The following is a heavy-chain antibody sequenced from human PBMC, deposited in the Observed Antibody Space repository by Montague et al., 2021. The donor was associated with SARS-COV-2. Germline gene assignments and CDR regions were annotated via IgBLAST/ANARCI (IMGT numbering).Heavy chain of an antibody. J-gene: IGHJ5*02. CDR2: ISYSGST. CDR3: ARGLENYGSGSHHFDP. Sequence: SETLSLTCTVFGGSISSYYWSWIRQPPGRGLQWTGYISYSGSTNYNPSLKSRVTISVDTSKNHFTLKLRSVTAADTAVYYCARGLENYGSGSHHFDPWGQGTLVTVSS. V-gene: IGHV4-59*01. CDR1: GGSISSYY. D-gene: IGHD3-10*01.